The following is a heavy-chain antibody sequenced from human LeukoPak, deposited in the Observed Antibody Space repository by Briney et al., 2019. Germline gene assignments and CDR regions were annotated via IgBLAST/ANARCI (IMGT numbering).Heavy chain of an antibody. CDR3: ARASVRSGRKPLDY. CDR2: IKEDGSEK. D-gene: IGHD3-3*01. V-gene: IGHV3-7*01. Sequence: GGSLRLSCAASGFTFSSYWMSWVRQAPGKGLEWVANIKEDGSEKNYVDSVKGRFTISRDKAKDSLYLQMNSLRVEDTAIYYCARASVRSGRKPLDYWGQGTLVTVSS. J-gene: IGHJ4*02. CDR1: GFTFSSYW.